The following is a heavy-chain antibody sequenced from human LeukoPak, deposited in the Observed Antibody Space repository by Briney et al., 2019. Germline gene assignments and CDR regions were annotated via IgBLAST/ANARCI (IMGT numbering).Heavy chain of an antibody. CDR3: ARIAVAGTDFDY. Sequence: ASVKVSCKASGYTFTGYYMHWVRQAPGQGLEWMGWINPNSGGTNYAQKFQGRVTMTRDTSISTAYMELSGLRSDDTAVYYCARIAVAGTDFDYWGQGTLVTVSS. D-gene: IGHD6-19*01. CDR2: INPNSGGT. CDR1: GYTFTGYY. J-gene: IGHJ4*02. V-gene: IGHV1-2*02.